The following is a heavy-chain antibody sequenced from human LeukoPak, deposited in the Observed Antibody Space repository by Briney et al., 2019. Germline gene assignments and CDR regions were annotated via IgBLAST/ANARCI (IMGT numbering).Heavy chain of an antibody. D-gene: IGHD3-22*01. CDR2: INPNSGGT. Sequence: ASVKVSCKASGYTFTGYYMHWVREAPGQGLEWMGWINPNSGGTNYAQKFQGWVTMTRDTSISTAYMELSRLRSDDTAVYYCARGGYDSSGYYLDWGQGTLVTVSS. J-gene: IGHJ4*02. CDR3: ARGGYDSSGYYLD. V-gene: IGHV1-2*04. CDR1: GYTFTGYY.